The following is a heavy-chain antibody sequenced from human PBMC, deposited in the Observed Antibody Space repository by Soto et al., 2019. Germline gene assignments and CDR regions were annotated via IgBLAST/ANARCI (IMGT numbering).Heavy chain of an antibody. CDR2: ISAYNGNT. CDR1: GYTFTSYG. Sequence: GASVKVSCKASGYTFTSYGISWVRQAPGQGLEWMGWISAYNGNTNYAQKLQGRVTMTTDTSTSTAYMELRSLRSDDTAVYYCARDIGGYDFWSGYYTRRLGYYYYGMDVWGQGTTVTAP. D-gene: IGHD3-3*01. V-gene: IGHV1-18*01. CDR3: ARDIGGYDFWSGYYTRRLGYYYYGMDV. J-gene: IGHJ6*02.